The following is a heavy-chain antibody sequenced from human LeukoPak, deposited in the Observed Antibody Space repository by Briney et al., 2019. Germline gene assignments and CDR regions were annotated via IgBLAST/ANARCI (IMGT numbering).Heavy chain of an antibody. D-gene: IGHD2-2*01. CDR1: GFTFSSYW. Sequence: PGGSLRLSCAASGFTFSSYWMSWVRQAPGKGLEWVANIKQDGSEKYYVDSVKGRFTISRDNSKNTLYLQMNSPRAEDTAVYYCAKDAPVNIVVVPAANSWGQGTLVTVSS. J-gene: IGHJ4*02. V-gene: IGHV3-7*03. CDR3: AKDAPVNIVVVPAANS. CDR2: IKQDGSEK.